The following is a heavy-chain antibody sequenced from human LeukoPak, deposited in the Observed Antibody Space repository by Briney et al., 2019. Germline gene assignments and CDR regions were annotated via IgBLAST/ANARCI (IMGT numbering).Heavy chain of an antibody. J-gene: IGHJ4*02. D-gene: IGHD4-17*01. CDR2: INHSGST. V-gene: IGHV4-34*01. CDR1: GGSISSYY. Sequence: SETLSLTCTVSGGSISSYYWSWIRQPPGKGLEWIGEINHSGSTNYNPSLKSRVTISVDTSKNQFSLKLSSVTAADTAVYYCARGQVDYGDYEGYYYFDYWGQGTLVTVSS. CDR3: ARGQVDYGDYEGYYYFDY.